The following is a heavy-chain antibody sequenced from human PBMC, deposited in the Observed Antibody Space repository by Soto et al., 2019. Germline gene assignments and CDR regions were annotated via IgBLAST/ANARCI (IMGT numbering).Heavy chain of an antibody. Sequence: ASVKVSCKASGYTFTNYYIHWVRQAPGQGLEWMGIMNPSAGSTTYPQKFQGRVAMTRDTSTSTVYMEVSSLRSEDTAMYYCARALFTTLTTWCYFDFLCQAILFSVSS. CDR3: ARALFTTLTTWCYFDF. CDR2: MNPSAGST. V-gene: IGHV1-46*01. J-gene: IGHJ4*02. D-gene: IGHD4-17*01. CDR1: GYTFTNYY.